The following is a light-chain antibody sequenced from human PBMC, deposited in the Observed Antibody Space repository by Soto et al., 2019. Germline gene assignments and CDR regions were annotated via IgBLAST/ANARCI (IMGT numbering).Light chain of an antibody. V-gene: IGLV2-14*01. J-gene: IGLJ2*01. CDR2: GVS. Sequence: QSLLTQPASVSGSPGQSITIACIGTSSDVGGYNYVSWYQQHPGKAPKVLIYGVSNRPSGISNRLSGSKSGNTASLTISGLQADDEGDYYCSSYTSSITHVVFGGGTKVTVL. CDR3: SSYTSSITHVV. CDR1: SSDVGGYNY.